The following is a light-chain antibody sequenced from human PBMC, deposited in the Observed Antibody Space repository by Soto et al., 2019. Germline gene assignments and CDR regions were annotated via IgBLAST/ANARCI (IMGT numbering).Light chain of an antibody. V-gene: IGKV3-15*01. CDR3: QQYNNWPWT. J-gene: IGKJ1*01. Sequence: EIVLTQSPATLSLSPGERATLSCRASQSVRSDLAWYQQKPGQAPRLLIYGASTRATGVPARFSGGGSGTEFTLTISSLQSEDFAVYCCQQYNNWPWTFGQGTKVDIK. CDR2: GAS. CDR1: QSVRSD.